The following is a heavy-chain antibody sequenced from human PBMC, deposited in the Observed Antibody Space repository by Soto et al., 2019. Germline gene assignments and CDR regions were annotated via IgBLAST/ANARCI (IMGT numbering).Heavy chain of an antibody. D-gene: IGHD3-10*01. CDR2: IKSKTDGGTT. CDR3: TTESGESHSTDDAFDI. J-gene: IGHJ3*02. Sequence: GGSLRLSCAASGFTFSNAWMSWVRQAPGKGLEWVGRIKSKTDGGTTDYAAPVKGRFTISRDDSKNTLYLQMNSLKTEDSAVYYCTTESGESHSTDDAFDIWGQGTMVTVSS. CDR1: GFTFSNAW. V-gene: IGHV3-15*01.